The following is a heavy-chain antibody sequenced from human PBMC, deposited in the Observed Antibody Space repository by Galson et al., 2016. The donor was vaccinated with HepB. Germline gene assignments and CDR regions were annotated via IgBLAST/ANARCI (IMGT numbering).Heavy chain of an antibody. CDR3: ARDVLRYNDWLCY. D-gene: IGHD3-9*01. CDR1: GFTFSYYA. Sequence: SLRLSCAASGFTFSYYAMHWVRQAPGKGLEWVAFVSDDGNNKYYADSVKGRFTISRDNSKNSLYLQMNSLRPEDTAVYYCARDVLRYNDWLCYWGQGTLVSVSS. V-gene: IGHV3-30-3*01. CDR2: VSDDGNNK. J-gene: IGHJ4*02.